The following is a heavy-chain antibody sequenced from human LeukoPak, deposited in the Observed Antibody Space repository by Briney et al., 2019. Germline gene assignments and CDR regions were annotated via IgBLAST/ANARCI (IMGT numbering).Heavy chain of an antibody. Sequence: SVKVSCKASGGTFSSYAISWVRQAPGQGLEWMGRIIPILGIANYAQKFQGRVTITADKSTSTAYMELSSLRSEDTAVYYCARSPTPDSPHYYYYGMDVWGQRTTVTVSS. D-gene: IGHD1-14*01. J-gene: IGHJ6*02. CDR3: ARSPTPDSPHYYYYGMDV. CDR2: IIPILGIA. V-gene: IGHV1-69*04. CDR1: GGTFSSYA.